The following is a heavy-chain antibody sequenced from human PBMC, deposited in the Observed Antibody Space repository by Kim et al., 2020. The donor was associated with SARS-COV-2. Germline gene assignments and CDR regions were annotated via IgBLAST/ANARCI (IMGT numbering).Heavy chain of an antibody. J-gene: IGHJ4*02. CDR1: GYSFSSYW. Sequence: GESLKISCKGSGYSFSSYWIAWVRQMPGKGLEWMGIIDPRDSDTRYSPSFQGQVTISVDKSISTAYLQWGSLKVSDTAMYYCARSWLRFRESDYWGQGTL. CDR2: IDPRDSDT. V-gene: IGHV5-51*01. CDR3: ARSWLRFRESDY. D-gene: IGHD5-12*01.